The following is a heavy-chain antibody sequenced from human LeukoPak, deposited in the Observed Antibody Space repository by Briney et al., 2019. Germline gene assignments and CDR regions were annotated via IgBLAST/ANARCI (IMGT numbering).Heavy chain of an antibody. V-gene: IGHV4-39*07. CDR2: IYYSGST. CDR1: GDSISSSSYY. J-gene: IGHJ4*02. CDR3: ARDDGSAYPFDY. Sequence: SETLSLTCTGSGDSISSSSYYWGWVRQPPGKGLEWIGSIYYSGSTYYNPSLKSRVTISVDTSKNQFSLNLNSVTAADTAVYFCARDDGSAYPFDYWGRGTLVTVSS. D-gene: IGHD3-22*01.